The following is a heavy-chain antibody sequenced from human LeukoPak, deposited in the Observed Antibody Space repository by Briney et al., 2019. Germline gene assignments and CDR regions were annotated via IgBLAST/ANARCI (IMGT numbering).Heavy chain of an antibody. CDR2: ISAYTGNT. Sequence: ASVKVSCEASGYTFTSYGISWVRQAPGQGLEWMGWISAYTGNTNYAQKLRGRVTMTTDTSTSTTYMELRSLRSDDTAVYYCARGVATAGMDYWGQGTLVAVSS. CDR3: ARGVATAGMDY. V-gene: IGHV1-18*01. CDR1: GYTFTSYG. J-gene: IGHJ4*02. D-gene: IGHD6-13*01.